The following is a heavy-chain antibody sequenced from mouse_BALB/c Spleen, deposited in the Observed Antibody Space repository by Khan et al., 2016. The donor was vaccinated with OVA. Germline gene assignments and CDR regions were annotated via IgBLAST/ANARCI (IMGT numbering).Heavy chain of an antibody. CDR3: TRDGNYMDY. CDR2: IYFSGSI. CDR1: GYSITSGYA. D-gene: IGHD2-1*01. V-gene: IGHV3-1*02. J-gene: IGHJ4*01. Sequence: VQLKESGPDLVKPSQSLSLTCTVTGYSITSGYAWHWIRQFPGNKLEWMAYIYFSGSINYNPSLKSRISVTRDTSKNQFFLQLNSVTSEDTATYDCTRDGNYMDYWGQGTSVTVSS.